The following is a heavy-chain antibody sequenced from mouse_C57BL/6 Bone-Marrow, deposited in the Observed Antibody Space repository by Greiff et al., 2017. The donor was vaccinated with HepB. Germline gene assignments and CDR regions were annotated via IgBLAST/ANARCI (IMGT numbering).Heavy chain of an antibody. CDR1: GYTFTDYN. CDR3: ARVVATDYFDY. Sequence: VQLKQSGPELVKPGASVKIPCKASGYTFTDYNMDWVKQSHGKSLEWIGDINPNNGGTIYNQKFKGKATLTVDKSSSTAYMELRSLTSEDTAVYYCARVVATDYFDYWGQGTTLTVSS. V-gene: IGHV1-18*01. J-gene: IGHJ2*01. D-gene: IGHD1-1*01. CDR2: INPNNGGT.